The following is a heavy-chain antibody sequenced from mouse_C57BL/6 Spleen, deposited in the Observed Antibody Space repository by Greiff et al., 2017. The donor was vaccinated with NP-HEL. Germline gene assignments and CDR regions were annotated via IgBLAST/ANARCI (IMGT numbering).Heavy chain of an antibody. Sequence: DVHLVESGPGLVKPSQSLSLTCSVTGYSITSGYYWNWIRQFPGNKLEWMGYISYDGSNNYNPSLKNRISITRDTSKNQFFLKLNSVTTEDTATYYCAFYYGNDYAMDYWGQGTSVTVSS. CDR1: GYSITSGYY. CDR3: AFYYGNDYAMDY. J-gene: IGHJ4*01. D-gene: IGHD2-1*01. CDR2: ISYDGSN. V-gene: IGHV3-6*01.